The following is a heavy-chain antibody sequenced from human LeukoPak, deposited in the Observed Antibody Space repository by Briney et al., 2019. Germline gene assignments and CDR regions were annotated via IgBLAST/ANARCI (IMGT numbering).Heavy chain of an antibody. D-gene: IGHD3-16*02. CDR3: ARDPAYDYVWGSYRPSDAFDI. CDR1: GGSISSGSYY. J-gene: IGHJ3*02. V-gene: IGHV4-61*02. Sequence: PSETLSLTCTVSGGSISSGSYYWSWIRQPAGKGLEWIGRIYTSGSTNYNPSLKSRVTMSVDTSKNQFSLKLSSVTAADTAVYYCARDPAYDYVWGSYRPSDAFDIWGQGTMVTVSS. CDR2: IYTSGST.